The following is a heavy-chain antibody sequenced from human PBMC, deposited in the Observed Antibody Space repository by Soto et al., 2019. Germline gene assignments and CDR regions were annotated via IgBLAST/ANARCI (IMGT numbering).Heavy chain of an antibody. J-gene: IGHJ5*02. CDR2: IYPGDSDT. CDR1: GYSFPSYW. Sequence: GENLKLSCKGSGYSFPSYWIGWVRQMPGKGLEWMGIIYPGDSDTRYSPSFQGQVTISADKSISTAYLQWSSLKASDTAMYYCARFSAAAGTRWFDPWGQGTLVTVAS. CDR3: ARFSAAAGTRWFDP. V-gene: IGHV5-51*01. D-gene: IGHD6-13*01.